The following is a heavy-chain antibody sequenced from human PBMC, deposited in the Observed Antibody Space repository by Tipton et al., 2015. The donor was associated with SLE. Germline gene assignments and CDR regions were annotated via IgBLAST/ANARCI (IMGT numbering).Heavy chain of an antibody. J-gene: IGHJ4*02. Sequence: TLSLTCAVYGGSFSGYYWSWIRQPPGKGLEWIGEINHSGTTNYNPSLKSRVSISVDTSKNQFSLKLSSVTAADTAVYYCARLDYYDSRGNYFDYWGQGTLVTVSS. CDR2: INHSGTT. D-gene: IGHD3-22*01. V-gene: IGHV4-34*01. CDR3: ARLDYYDSRGNYFDY. CDR1: GGSFSGYY.